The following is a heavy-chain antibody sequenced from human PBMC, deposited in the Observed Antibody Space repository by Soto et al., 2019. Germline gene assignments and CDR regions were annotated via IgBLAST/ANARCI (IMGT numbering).Heavy chain of an antibody. J-gene: IGHJ4*02. CDR1: GFTFSSYA. CDR3: AKDIIGRITIFGVVTAFDY. CDR2: ISGSGGST. D-gene: IGHD3-3*01. V-gene: IGHV3-23*01. Sequence: EVQLLESGGGLVQPGGSLRLSCAASGFTFSSYAMSWVRQAPGKGLEWVSAISGSGGSTYYADSVKGRFTISRDNSKNTLYLQMNSLRAEDTAVYYFAKDIIGRITIFGVVTAFDYWGQGPLVTVSS.